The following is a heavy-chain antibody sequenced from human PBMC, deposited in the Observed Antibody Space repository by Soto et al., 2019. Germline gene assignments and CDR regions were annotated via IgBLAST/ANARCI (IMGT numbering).Heavy chain of an antibody. CDR3: ARDRATSSSWLSYYYYGMDV. D-gene: IGHD6-13*01. CDR1: GGSISSYY. Sequence: SETLSLTCTVSGGSISSYYWSWIRQPPGKGLEWIGYIYYSGSTNYNPSLKGRVTISVDTSKNQFSLKLSSVAAADTAVYYCARDRATSSSWLSYYYYGMDVWGQGTTVTVSS. J-gene: IGHJ6*02. V-gene: IGHV4-59*01. CDR2: IYYSGST.